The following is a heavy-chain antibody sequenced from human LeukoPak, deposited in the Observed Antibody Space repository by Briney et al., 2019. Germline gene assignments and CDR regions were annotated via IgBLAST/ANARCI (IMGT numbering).Heavy chain of an antibody. D-gene: IGHD1-1*01. CDR1: GFTFSSYS. J-gene: IGHJ3*02. V-gene: IGHV3-21*01. Sequence: PGRSLRLSCAASGFTFSSYSMNWVRQAPGKGLEWVSSISSSSSYIYYADSVKGRFTISRDNAKNSLYLQMNSLRAEDTAVYYCARDTTGTIDAFDIWGQGTMVTVSS. CDR3: ARDTTGTIDAFDI. CDR2: ISSSSSYI.